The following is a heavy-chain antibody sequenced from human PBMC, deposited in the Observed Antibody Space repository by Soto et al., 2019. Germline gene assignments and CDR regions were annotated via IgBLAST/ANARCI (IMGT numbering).Heavy chain of an antibody. CDR3: AKDDEYSSGWHYYYYGMDV. CDR2: ISGSGGST. V-gene: IGHV3-23*01. J-gene: IGHJ6*02. D-gene: IGHD6-19*01. CDR1: GFTFSSYA. Sequence: EVQLLESGGGLVQPGGSLRLSCAASGFTFSSYAMSWVRQAPGKGLEWVSAISGSGGSTYYADSVKGRFTISRDNSKNTLYLQMNSLRAEDTAVYYCAKDDEYSSGWHYYYYGMDVWGQGTTVTVSS.